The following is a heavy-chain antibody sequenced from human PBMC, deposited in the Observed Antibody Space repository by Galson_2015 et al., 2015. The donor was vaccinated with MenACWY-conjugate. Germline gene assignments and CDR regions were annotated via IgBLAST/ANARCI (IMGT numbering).Heavy chain of an antibody. J-gene: IGHJ6*02. CDR3: ARHPPGGRGMDV. Sequence: QSGAEVKKPGESLKISCKGSGYSFTNYWIGWVRQMPGKGLEWMGLISPYDSNIRYSPPFQGQVTISADKSISTAYLQWSSLKASDTAMYYCARHPPGGRGMDVWAKGPRSPSL. CDR1: GYSFTNYW. CDR2: ISPYDSNI. V-gene: IGHV5-51*01. D-gene: IGHD1-26*01.